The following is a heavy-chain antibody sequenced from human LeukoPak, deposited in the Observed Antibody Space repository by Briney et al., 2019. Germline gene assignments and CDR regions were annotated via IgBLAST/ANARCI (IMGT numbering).Heavy chain of an antibody. J-gene: IGHJ6*03. V-gene: IGHV4-38-2*02. CDR1: GYSISTNYY. D-gene: IGHD3-3*01. CDR2: GHHSGST. CDR3: ARDGSRGGFWSGSSLHSMDV. Sequence: SETLSLTCTVSGYSISTNYYWGWVRQPPGKGLEWIGIGHHSGSTFYNPSLKSRVAVSVDTSKNQFSLKVTYVTAADAAVYYCARDGSRGGFWSGSSLHSMDVWGKGTTVTVSS.